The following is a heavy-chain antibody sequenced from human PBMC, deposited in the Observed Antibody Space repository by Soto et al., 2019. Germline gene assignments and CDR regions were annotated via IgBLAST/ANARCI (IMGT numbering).Heavy chain of an antibody. CDR1: GFHFRSYS. CDR2: ISSSSSTI. V-gene: IGHV3-48*01. Sequence: GSLSLSCTASGFHFRSYSINWVRQAPGKGLEWVSYISSSSSTIYYADSVRGRFTISRDNAKNSLYLQMNSLRAEDTAVYYCATETSYGGYAYWGRGTLVTVSS. J-gene: IGHJ4*02. CDR3: ATETSYGGYAY. D-gene: IGHD5-12*01.